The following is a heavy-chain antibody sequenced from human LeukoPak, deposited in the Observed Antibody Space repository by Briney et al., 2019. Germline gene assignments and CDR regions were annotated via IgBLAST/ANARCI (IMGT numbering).Heavy chain of an antibody. V-gene: IGHV4-61*02. CDR3: VRDLKVLAHLGPVNAFDI. CDR2: IYTSGST. J-gene: IGHJ3*02. D-gene: IGHD4/OR15-4a*01. CDR1: GASISSGSYY. Sequence: SQTLSLTCTVSGASISSGSYYWSWIRQPAGRGLEWIGRIYTSGSTNYNPSLKSRVTISVDTSKNQFSLKLSSVTAADRAVYYCVRDLKVLAHLGPVNAFDIWGPGTMVTVSS.